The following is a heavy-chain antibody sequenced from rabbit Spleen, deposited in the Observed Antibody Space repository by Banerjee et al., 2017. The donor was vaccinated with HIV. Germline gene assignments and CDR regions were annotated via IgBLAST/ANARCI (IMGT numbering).Heavy chain of an antibody. CDR1: GVSFSSSSY. Sequence: QSLEESGGDLVKPGASLTLTCTASGVSFSSSSYMCWVRQAPGKGLEWIACIDIGGSGFTYFASWAKGRFTISKTSSTTVTLQMTSLTAADTATYFCARDTSSSFSSYGMDLWGQGTLVTVS. CDR3: ARDTSSSFSSYGMDL. D-gene: IGHD1-1*01. J-gene: IGHJ6*01. V-gene: IGHV1S40*01. CDR2: IDIGGSGFT.